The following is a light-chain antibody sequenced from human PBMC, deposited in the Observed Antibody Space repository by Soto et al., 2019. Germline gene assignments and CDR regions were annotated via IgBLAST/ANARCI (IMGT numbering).Light chain of an antibody. CDR2: DVS. Sequence: QFVLTQPASVSGSPGQSITISCTGTSSDVGGYNYVSWYQQHPGKAPKLMIYDVSNRASGVSNRFSGSKSGNTASLTISGLQAEDEADYYCSSYTSSSTPYVFGTGTKVTVL. CDR3: SSYTSSSTPYV. J-gene: IGLJ1*01. V-gene: IGLV2-14*01. CDR1: SSDVGGYNY.